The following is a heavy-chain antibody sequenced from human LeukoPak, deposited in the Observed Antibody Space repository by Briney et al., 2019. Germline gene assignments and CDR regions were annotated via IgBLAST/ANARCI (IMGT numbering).Heavy chain of an antibody. J-gene: IGHJ4*02. CDR1: GFTVSRNY. Sequence: GGSLRLSCAASGFTVSRNYMSWVRQAPGKGLEWVANIKQDGSEKYYVDSVKGRFTISGDNAKNSLYLQMNSLRAEDTAVYYCVTYYYDSSGYYYFDYWGQGTLVTVSS. D-gene: IGHD3-22*01. CDR2: IKQDGSEK. CDR3: VTYYYDSSGYYYFDY. V-gene: IGHV3-7*01.